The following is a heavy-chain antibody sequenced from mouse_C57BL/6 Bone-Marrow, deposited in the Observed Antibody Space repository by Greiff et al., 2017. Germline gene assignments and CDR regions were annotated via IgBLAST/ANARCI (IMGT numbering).Heavy chain of an antibody. CDR2: ISSGSSTI. CDR3: ARPPLYSYAMDY. Sequence: DVMLVESGGGLVKPGGSLKLSCAASGFTFSDYGMHWVRQAPEKGLAWVAYISSGSSTIYYADTVKGRFTISRDNAKNTLFLQMTSLRSEDTAMYYCARPPLYSYAMDYWGQGTSVTVSS. CDR1: GFTFSDYG. J-gene: IGHJ4*01. D-gene: IGHD2-3*01. V-gene: IGHV5-17*01.